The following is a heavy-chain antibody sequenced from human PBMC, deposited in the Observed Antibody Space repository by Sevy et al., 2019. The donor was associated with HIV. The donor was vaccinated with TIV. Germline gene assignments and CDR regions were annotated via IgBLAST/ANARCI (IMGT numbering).Heavy chain of an antibody. CDR3: ATSGSYSGYFDY. V-gene: IGHV1-2*02. CDR1: GYTFTGYY. CDR2: INPNSGGT. D-gene: IGHD1-26*01. J-gene: IGHJ4*02. Sequence: ASVKVSCKASGYTFTGYYMHWVRQAPGQGLEWMGWINPNSGGTNYAQKFQGRVTMTRDTSISTAYMELSRLRSDDTAMFYCATSGSYSGYFDYWGPGTLVTVSS.